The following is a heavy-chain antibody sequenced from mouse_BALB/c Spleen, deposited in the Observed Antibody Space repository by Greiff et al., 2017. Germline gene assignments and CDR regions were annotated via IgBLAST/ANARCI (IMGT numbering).Heavy chain of an antibody. CDR2: IYPGDGDT. D-gene: IGHD2-1*01. CDR1: GYAFSSSW. J-gene: IGHJ4*01. CDR3: AGDGNYYAMDY. Sequence: QVQLKESGPELVKPGASVKISCKASGYAFSSSWMNWVKQRPGQGLEWIGRIYPGDGDTNYNGKFKGKATLTADKSSSTAYMQLSSLTSVDSAVYFCAGDGNYYAMDYWGQGTSVTVSS. V-gene: IGHV1-82*01.